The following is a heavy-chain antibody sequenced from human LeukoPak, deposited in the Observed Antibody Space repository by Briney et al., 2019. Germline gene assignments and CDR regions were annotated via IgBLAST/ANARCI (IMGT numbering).Heavy chain of an antibody. CDR2: INHSGST. Sequence: SETLSLTCAVYGGSFSGYYWSWIRQPPGKGLDWIGEINHSGSTNYNPSLKSRVTISVDTSKNQFSLKLSSVTAADTAVYYCARGGIAVAGTFDYWGQGTLVTISS. CDR3: ARGGIAVAGTFDY. D-gene: IGHD6-19*01. J-gene: IGHJ4*02. V-gene: IGHV4-34*01. CDR1: GGSFSGYY.